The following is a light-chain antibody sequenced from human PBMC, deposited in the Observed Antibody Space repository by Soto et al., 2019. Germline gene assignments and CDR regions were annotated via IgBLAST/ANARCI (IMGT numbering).Light chain of an antibody. CDR3: SSYTTSGTPV. J-gene: IGLJ3*02. CDR2: EVS. Sequence: QSALTQPASVSGSPGQSITISCTGTSSDVGGYNYLSGYQQNPGKAPKVMIYEVSNRPSGVSNRFSGSKSGNTASLTISGLQAEDEADYYCSSYTTSGTPVFGGGTKLTVL. CDR1: SSDVGGYNY. V-gene: IGLV2-14*01.